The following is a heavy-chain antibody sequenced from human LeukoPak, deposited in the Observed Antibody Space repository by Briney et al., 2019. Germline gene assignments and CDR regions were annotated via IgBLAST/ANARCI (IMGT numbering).Heavy chain of an antibody. CDR3: ASPYCSSTSCYTPTSFDY. J-gene: IGHJ4*02. V-gene: IGHV1-2*06. Sequence: ASVKVSCKASGYTFTGYYMHWVRQAPGQGLEWMGRINPNSGGTNYAQKFQGRVTITADESTSAAYMELSSLRSEDTAVYYCASPYCSSTSCYTPTSFDYWGQGTLVTVSS. CDR2: INPNSGGT. CDR1: GYTFTGYY. D-gene: IGHD2-2*02.